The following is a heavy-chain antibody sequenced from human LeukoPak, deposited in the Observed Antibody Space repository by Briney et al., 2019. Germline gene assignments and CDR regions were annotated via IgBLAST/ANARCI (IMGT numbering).Heavy chain of an antibody. J-gene: IGHJ6*03. CDR1: GDTFSNYA. CDR2: IIPILGTA. V-gene: IGHV1-69*10. Sequence: ASVKVSCKASGDTFSNYAISWERQAPGQGLQWMGGIIPILGTANYAQKFQGRVTITADKSTSTAYMELSSLQSEDTAVYYCARAVNGFAMVRGSRDYYYYMDVWGKGTTVTVSS. D-gene: IGHD3-10*01. CDR3: ARAVNGFAMVRGSRDYYYYMDV.